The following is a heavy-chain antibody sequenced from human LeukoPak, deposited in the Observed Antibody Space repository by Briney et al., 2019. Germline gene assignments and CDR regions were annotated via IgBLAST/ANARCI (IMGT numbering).Heavy chain of an antibody. J-gene: IGHJ4*02. CDR2: ISTYNGNT. D-gene: IGHD6-19*01. CDR3: ARGGYGSGWTGSWDY. Sequence: ASVKVSCKASGYTFTSHGISWVRQAPGQGLEWMGWISTYNGNTNYAQKLQGRVSMTTDTSTSTAYMDLRSLRSEDTAVYYCARGGYGSGWTGSWDYWGQGTLVTVSS. CDR1: GYTFTSHG. V-gene: IGHV1-18*01.